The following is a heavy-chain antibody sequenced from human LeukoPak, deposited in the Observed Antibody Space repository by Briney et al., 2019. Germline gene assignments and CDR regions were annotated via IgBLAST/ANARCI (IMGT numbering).Heavy chain of an antibody. CDR3: AIGDKYGYPK. CDR1: GFTFSSYG. CDR2: IRYDGSNK. Sequence: GGSLRLSCAASGFTFSSYGMHWVRQAPGKGLEWVAFIRYDGSNKYYADSVKGRFTISRDNAKNTLYLQMNSLRVEDTAVYYCAIGDKYGYPKWGQGTLVTVST. V-gene: IGHV3-30*02. D-gene: IGHD5-18*01. J-gene: IGHJ4*02.